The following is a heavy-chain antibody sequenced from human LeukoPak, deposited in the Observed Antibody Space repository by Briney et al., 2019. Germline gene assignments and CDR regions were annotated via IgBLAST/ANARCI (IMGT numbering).Heavy chain of an antibody. V-gene: IGHV3-48*02. D-gene: IGHD2-15*01. CDR3: ARDAASGPCSGGSCYIVGYTFGAFDI. Sequence: PGGSLRLSCAASGFTFSSYSMNWVRQAPGKGLEWVSYISSSSSSTIYYADSVKVRFTISRYNAKNSLYLQMSSLRDEDTAVCYCARDAASGPCSGGSCYIVGYTFGAFDIWGQGTMVTVSS. CDR2: ISSSSSSTI. CDR1: GFTFSSYS. J-gene: IGHJ3*02.